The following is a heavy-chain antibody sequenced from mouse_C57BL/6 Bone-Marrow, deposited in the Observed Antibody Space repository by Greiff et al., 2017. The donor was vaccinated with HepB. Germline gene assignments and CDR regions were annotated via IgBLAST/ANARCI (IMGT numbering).Heavy chain of an antibody. V-gene: IGHV1-82*01. CDR3: CFYYGSSYWYFDV. J-gene: IGHJ1*03. Sequence: VQLQQSGPELVKPGASVKISCKASGYAFSSSWMNWVKQRPGKGLEWIGRIYPGDGDTNYNGKFKGKATLTADKSSSTAYMQLSSLTSEDSAVYFCCFYYGSSYWYFDVWGTGTTVTVSS. CDR1: GYAFSSSW. D-gene: IGHD1-1*01. CDR2: IYPGDGDT.